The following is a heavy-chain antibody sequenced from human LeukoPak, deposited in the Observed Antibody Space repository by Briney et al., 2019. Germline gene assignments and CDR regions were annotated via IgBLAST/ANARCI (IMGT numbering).Heavy chain of an antibody. CDR3: ARPPKYSSSWYWFDP. D-gene: IGHD6-13*01. CDR2: INHSGST. CDR1: GGSISSGYY. V-gene: IGHV4-34*01. J-gene: IGHJ5*02. Sequence: SETLSLTCTVSGGSISSGYYWSWIRQPPGKGLEWIGEINHSGSTNYNPSLKSRVTISVDTSKNQFSLKLSSVTAADTAVYYCARPPKYSSSWYWFDPWGQGTLVTVSS.